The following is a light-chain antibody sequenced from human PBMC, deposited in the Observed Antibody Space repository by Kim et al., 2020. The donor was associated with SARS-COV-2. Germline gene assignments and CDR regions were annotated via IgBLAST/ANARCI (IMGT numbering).Light chain of an antibody. CDR1: QSVSSTY. CDR2: GAS. Sequence: SPGESDTHCRRADQSVSSTYLAWYQQKPGQAPRLLIYGASNRATDIPNRFRGSESGTDFTLTITRLEPEDFAVYYCQQSGSSPWTFGQGTKVDIK. V-gene: IGKV3-20*01. CDR3: QQSGSSPWT. J-gene: IGKJ1*01.